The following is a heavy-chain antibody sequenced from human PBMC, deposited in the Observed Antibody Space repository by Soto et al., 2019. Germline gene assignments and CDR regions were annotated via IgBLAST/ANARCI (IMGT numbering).Heavy chain of an antibody. D-gene: IGHD1-26*01. Sequence: GASVKVSCKASGYTFTSYGISWVRQAPGQGLEWMGWISAYNGNTNYTQKLQDRVNMTTDKSKSTAKIKLRSLRSDDTAVYYCARDVGAGAIYYFDYWGQGTLVTSPQ. CDR1: GYTFTSYG. V-gene: IGHV1-18*01. CDR3: ARDVGAGAIYYFDY. CDR2: ISAYNGNT. J-gene: IGHJ4*02.